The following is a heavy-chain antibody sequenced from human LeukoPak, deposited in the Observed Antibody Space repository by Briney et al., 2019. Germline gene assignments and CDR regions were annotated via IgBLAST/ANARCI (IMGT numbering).Heavy chain of an antibody. D-gene: IGHD3-3*01. CDR3: ARAAVLRFLEWLFQSPFDY. CDR1: GLTFSSYA. V-gene: IGHV3-23*01. Sequence: GGSLRLSCAASGLTFSSYAMSWVRQAPGKGLEWVSAISGSGGSTYYADSVKGRFTISRDNSKNTLYLQMNSLRAEDTAVYYCARAAVLRFLEWLFQSPFDYWGQGTLVTVSS. CDR2: ISGSGGST. J-gene: IGHJ4*02.